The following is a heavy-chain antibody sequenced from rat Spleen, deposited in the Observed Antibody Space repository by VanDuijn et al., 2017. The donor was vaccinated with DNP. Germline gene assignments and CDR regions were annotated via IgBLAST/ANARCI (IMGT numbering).Heavy chain of an antibody. D-gene: IGHD4-1*01. J-gene: IGHJ2*01. Sequence: EVQLQESGPGLVKPSQSLSLTCSVTAYSITTNYWGWIRKFPGNKMEWIGHITYSGSTRHNPSPKSRISITRDTSKNQFFLQLNSVITEDTATYYCVRWVRALDYWGQGVMVTVSS. CDR3: VRWVRALDY. CDR1: AYSITTNY. CDR2: ITYSGST. V-gene: IGHV3-1*01.